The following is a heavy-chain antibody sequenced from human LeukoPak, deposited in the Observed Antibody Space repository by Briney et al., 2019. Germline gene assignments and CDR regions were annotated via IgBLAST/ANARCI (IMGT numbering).Heavy chain of an antibody. CDR2: IYAGGST. D-gene: IGHD6-13*01. J-gene: IGHJ4*02. CDR3: ARDMSSSCREN. V-gene: IGHV3-66*01. Sequence: PGGSLRLSCAASGFTINSKYMSWVRQAPGKGLEWVSAIYAGGSTYYTNSVKARFTISRDNSKNTLYLQMNSLRAEDTAVYYCARDMSSSCRENWGQGTLVTVSS. CDR1: GFTINSKY.